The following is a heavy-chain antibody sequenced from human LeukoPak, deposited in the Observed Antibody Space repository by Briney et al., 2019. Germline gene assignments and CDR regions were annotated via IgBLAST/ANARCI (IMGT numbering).Heavy chain of an antibody. J-gene: IGHJ3*02. CDR3: TRGWSGYCSGGGCLAFDI. Sequence: PGGSLRLSCTASGFTLGDHAVSWVRLAPGKGLEWVGFIRNKAYGGTTGYAASVKGRFTISRDDSKSVAYLQVNRLKTEDTAVYYCTRGWSGYCSGGGCLAFDIWGQGTMVTASS. CDR2: IRNKAYGGTT. V-gene: IGHV3-49*04. D-gene: IGHD2-15*01. CDR1: GFTLGDHA.